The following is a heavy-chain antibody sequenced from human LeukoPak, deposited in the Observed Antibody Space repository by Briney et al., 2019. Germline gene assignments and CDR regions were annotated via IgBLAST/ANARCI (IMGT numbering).Heavy chain of an antibody. CDR2: ISGSSSDI. CDR3: ARRGYHDYSGFDY. V-gene: IGHV3-21*01. J-gene: IGHJ4*02. CDR1: EFTFRSYS. D-gene: IGHD1-26*01. Sequence: PGGSLRLSCAGSEFTFRSYSMHWVRQAPGKGLEWVSSISGSSSDIYYADSVKGRFTISRDNPKNSLYLQVKSLRAEDTALYYCARRGYHDYSGFDYWGQGTLVTVSS.